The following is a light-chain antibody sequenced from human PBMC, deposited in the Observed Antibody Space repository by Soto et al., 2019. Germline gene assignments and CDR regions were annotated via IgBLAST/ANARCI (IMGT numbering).Light chain of an antibody. Sequence: ELVMTQSPGSLSLSPGERATLVCVATQSVSNWLAWYQQKPGTAPKLLIYHASTRATGVPARFSGSGSGTEFTLTISSLQPEDFAAYYCQQRSHCCRTFGRGTKVDIK. CDR2: HAS. J-gene: IGKJ1*01. V-gene: IGKV3-11*01. CDR3: QQRSHCCRT. CDR1: QSVSNW.